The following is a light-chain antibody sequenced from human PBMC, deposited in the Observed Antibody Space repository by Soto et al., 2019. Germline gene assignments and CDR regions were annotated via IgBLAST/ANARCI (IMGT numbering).Light chain of an antibody. CDR2: DVN. CDR1: SSDVGGYNY. J-gene: IGLJ1*01. V-gene: IGLV2-14*03. Sequence: QSVLTQPASVSGSPGQSITISCTGTSSDVGGYNYVSWYQHHPGKAPKLMIYDVNDRPSGVSDRFSGSKSDNTASLTISGLQAEDEADYYCSSYTSSSTYVFGTGTKLTVL. CDR3: SSYTSSSTYV.